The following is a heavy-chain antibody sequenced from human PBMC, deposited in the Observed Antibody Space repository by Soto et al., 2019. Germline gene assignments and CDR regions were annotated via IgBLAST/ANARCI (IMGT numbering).Heavy chain of an antibody. V-gene: IGHV4-34*01. CDR1: GGSFSGYY. CDR2: INHSGST. D-gene: IGHD2-15*01. Sequence: SETLSLTCAVYGGSFSGYYWSWIRQPPGKGLEWIGEINHSGSTNYNPSLKSRVTISVDTSKNQFSLRLSSVTAADTAVYYCARETRYCSGGSCLNWFDPWGQGTLVTVSS. CDR3: ARETRYCSGGSCLNWFDP. J-gene: IGHJ5*02.